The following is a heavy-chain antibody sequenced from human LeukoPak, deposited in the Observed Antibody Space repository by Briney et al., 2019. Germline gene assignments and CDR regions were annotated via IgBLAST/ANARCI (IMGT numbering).Heavy chain of an antibody. J-gene: IGHJ4*02. V-gene: IGHV1-8*01. CDR3: ARYRDGYNYADY. CDR1: GYTFTSYD. Sequence: GASVKVSCKASGYTFTSYDINWVRQATRQGLEWMGWMNPNSGNTGYAHKFQGRVTMTRNTSISTAYMELSSLRSEDTAVYDCARYRDGYNYADYWGQGTLVTVSS. D-gene: IGHD5-24*01. CDR2: MNPNSGNT.